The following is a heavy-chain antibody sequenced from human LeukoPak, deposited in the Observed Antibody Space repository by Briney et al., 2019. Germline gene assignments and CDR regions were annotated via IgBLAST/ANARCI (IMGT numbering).Heavy chain of an antibody. V-gene: IGHV1-24*01. CDR3: ARDGGYSNYASYYGMDV. J-gene: IGHJ6*02. CDR2: FDPEDGET. CDR1: GYTLTELS. D-gene: IGHD4-11*01. Sequence: ASVKVSCKVSGYTLTELSMHWVRQAPGKGLEWMGGFDPEDGETIYAQKFQGRVTMTRDTSISTAYMELSRLRSDDTAVYYCARDGGYSNYASYYGMDVWGQGTTVTVSS.